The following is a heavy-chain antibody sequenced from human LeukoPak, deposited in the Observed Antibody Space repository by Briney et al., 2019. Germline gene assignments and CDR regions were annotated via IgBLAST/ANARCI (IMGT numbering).Heavy chain of an antibody. D-gene: IGHD2-15*01. CDR1: GGSFSGYY. CDR3: ARTPQDFYYMDV. J-gene: IGHJ6*03. Sequence: SETLSLTCAVYGGSFSGYYWSWIRQPPGKGLEWIGEINHSGSTNYNPSLKSRVTISVGTSKNQFSLKLSSVTAADTAVYYCARTPQDFYYMDVWGKGTTVTVSS. V-gene: IGHV4-34*01. CDR2: INHSGST.